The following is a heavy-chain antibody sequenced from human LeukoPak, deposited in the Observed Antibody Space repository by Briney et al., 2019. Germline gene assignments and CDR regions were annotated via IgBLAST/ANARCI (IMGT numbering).Heavy chain of an antibody. CDR2: IYYSGST. Sequence: SETLSLTCTVSGGSISSYYWSWIRQPPGKGLEWIGHIYYSGSTNYNPSLKSRVTISVDTSKNQFSLKLSSVTAADTAVYYCARDTGSYSWFDPWGQGTLVTVSS. D-gene: IGHD1-26*01. J-gene: IGHJ5*02. V-gene: IGHV4-59*01. CDR1: GGSISSYY. CDR3: ARDTGSYSWFDP.